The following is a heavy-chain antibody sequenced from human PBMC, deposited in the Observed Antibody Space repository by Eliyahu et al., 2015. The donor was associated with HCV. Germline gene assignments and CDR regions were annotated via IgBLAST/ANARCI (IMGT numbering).Heavy chain of an antibody. Sequence: EVQLVESGGGLVQPGGSLXLSCAASGFTXSRYEMTWVRQAPGKGLEWISYISSSGXSIYYADSVKGRFTISRDNAKNSLYLQLSSLRAEDTAVYYCARLAXSSAWGFFDYWGQGTLVTVSS. J-gene: IGHJ4*02. CDR2: ISSSGXSI. CDR1: GFTXSRYE. D-gene: IGHD6-25*01. CDR3: ARLAXSSAWGFFDY. V-gene: IGHV3-48*03.